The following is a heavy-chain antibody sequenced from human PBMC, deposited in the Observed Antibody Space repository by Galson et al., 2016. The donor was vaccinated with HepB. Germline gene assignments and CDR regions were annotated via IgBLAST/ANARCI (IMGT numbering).Heavy chain of an antibody. CDR3: ARGRYPLPH. D-gene: IGHD1-26*01. V-gene: IGHV4-59*01. Sequence: SETLSLTCTVSGGSISSYYWSWIRQPPGKGLEWIGFIYYSGSTNYNPSLKSRVTISVDTSQNQFSLKLSSVTAADPAIYYCARGRYPLPHWGRGTLVTVSS. CDR2: IYYSGST. J-gene: IGHJ4*02. CDR1: GGSISSYY.